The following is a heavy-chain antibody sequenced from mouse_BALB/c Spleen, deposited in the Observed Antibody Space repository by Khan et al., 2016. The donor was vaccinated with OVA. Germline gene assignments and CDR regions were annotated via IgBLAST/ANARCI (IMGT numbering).Heavy chain of an antibody. V-gene: IGHV2-9*02. D-gene: IGHD2-1*01. CDR3: ARNYGNYVEYFDV. Sequence: QVQLQQSGPDLVAPSQSLSITCTVSGFSLTNYGVHWVRQPPGKGLEWLGVIWAGGSTNYNSALMSRLSISKDNSKSQVFLKMNSLQIDDTAMFYCARNYGNYVEYFDVWGAGTTVTVSS. J-gene: IGHJ1*01. CDR1: GFSLTNYG. CDR2: IWAGGST.